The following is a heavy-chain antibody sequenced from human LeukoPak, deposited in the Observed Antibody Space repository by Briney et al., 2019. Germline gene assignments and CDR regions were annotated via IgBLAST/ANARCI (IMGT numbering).Heavy chain of an antibody. Sequence: WSWIRQPPGKGLEWIGYIYYSGSTNYNPSLKSRVTISVDTSKNQFSLKLSSLTAADTAVYYCARHRGSGYPYFDYWGQGTLVTVSS. V-gene: IGHV4-61*07. J-gene: IGHJ4*02. CDR2: IYYSGST. CDR3: ARHRGSGYPYFDY. D-gene: IGHD3-22*01.